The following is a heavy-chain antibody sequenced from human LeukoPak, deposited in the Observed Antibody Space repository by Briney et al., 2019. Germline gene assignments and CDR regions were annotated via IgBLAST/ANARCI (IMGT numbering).Heavy chain of an antibody. CDR3: AKDNGDYVGYSDH. Sequence: GGSLRLSCAASGFTFSSYAMSWVRQAPGKGLEWVSTISGSGGSTYYADSVKGRFTISRDNSRNTLYLQMNSQRAEDTAVYYCAKDNGDYVGYSDHWGQGTLVTVSS. J-gene: IGHJ4*02. D-gene: IGHD4-17*01. V-gene: IGHV3-23*01. CDR1: GFTFSSYA. CDR2: ISGSGGST.